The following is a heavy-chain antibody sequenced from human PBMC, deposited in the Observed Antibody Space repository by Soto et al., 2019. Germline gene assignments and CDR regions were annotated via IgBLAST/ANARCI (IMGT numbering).Heavy chain of an antibody. Sequence: PSETLSLTCAVSGGSISSGGYSWSWIRQPPGKGLEWIGYIYHSGSTYYNPSLKNRVTISVDKSNNQFSLDLKSVTAADTAVYYCATLPPRIVVTVLPMPSWGQGTLVTVSS. CDR2: IYHSGST. J-gene: IGHJ1*01. D-gene: IGHD2-15*01. V-gene: IGHV4-30-2*01. CDR1: GGSISSGGYS. CDR3: ATLPPRIVVTVLPMPS.